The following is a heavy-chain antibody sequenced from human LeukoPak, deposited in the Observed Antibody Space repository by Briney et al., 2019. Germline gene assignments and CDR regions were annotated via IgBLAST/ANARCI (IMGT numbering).Heavy chain of an antibody. CDR1: GGSISSSSYS. D-gene: IGHD6-19*01. J-gene: IGHJ4*02. CDR3: ARDAGAAVAGNLDY. V-gene: IGHV4-39*07. Sequence: KPSETLSLTCTVSGGSISSSSYSWGWIRQPPGKGLEWIGSIYYSGSTYYNPSLKSRVTISVDTSKNQFSLKLSSVTAADTAVYYCARDAGAAVAGNLDYWGQGTLVTVSS. CDR2: IYYSGST.